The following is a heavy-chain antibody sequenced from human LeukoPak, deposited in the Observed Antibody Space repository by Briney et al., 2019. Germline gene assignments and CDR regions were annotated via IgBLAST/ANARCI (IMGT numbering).Heavy chain of an antibody. CDR2: INPNSGGT. D-gene: IGHD3-10*01. V-gene: IGHV1-2*02. Sequence: ASVKVSCKASGYTFTGYYMHWVRQAPGQGLEWMGWINPNSGGTNYAQKFQGRVTMTRDTSTSTAYMELRSLRSDDTAVYYCARRVLLWFGEFPDYWGQGTLVTVSS. CDR1: GYTFTGYY. J-gene: IGHJ4*02. CDR3: ARRVLLWFGEFPDY.